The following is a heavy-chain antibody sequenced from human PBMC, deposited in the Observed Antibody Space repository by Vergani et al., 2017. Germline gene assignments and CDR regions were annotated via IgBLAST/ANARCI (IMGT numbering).Heavy chain of an antibody. CDR2: INHSGST. Sequence: QVQLQQWGAGLLKPSETLSLTCAVYGGSFSGYYWSWIRQPPGKGLEWSGEINHSGSTNYNPSLKSRVTISVDTSKNQFSLKLSSVTAADTAVYYCARVRGYSGYVNYWGQGTLVTVSS. CDR3: ARVRGYSGYVNY. CDR1: GGSFSGYY. V-gene: IGHV4-34*01. D-gene: IGHD5-12*01. J-gene: IGHJ4*02.